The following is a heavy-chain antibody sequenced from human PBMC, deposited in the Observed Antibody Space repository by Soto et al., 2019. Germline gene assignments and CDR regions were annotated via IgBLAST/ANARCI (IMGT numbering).Heavy chain of an antibody. Sequence: LRLSCAASGFTFSSYIMNWFRQAPGKGLEWVSSISSSSSYIYYADSLKCRFTISRDNAKNSLYLQMNSLRAEDTAVYYCARDSTKVGAMTIYXWGQGTLFTVSX. J-gene: IGHJ4*02. D-gene: IGHD1-26*01. CDR3: ARDSTKVGAMTIYX. V-gene: IGHV3-21*01. CDR1: GFTFSSYI. CDR2: ISSSSSYI.